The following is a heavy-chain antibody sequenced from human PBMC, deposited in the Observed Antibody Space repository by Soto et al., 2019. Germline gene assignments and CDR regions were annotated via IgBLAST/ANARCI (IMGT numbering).Heavy chain of an antibody. Sequence: GGSLRLSCTTSGFTFNTYGMHWVRQAPGKGLEWVAIIWYDGSNKYYADSVKGRFTISRDNSKYTLYLQMNSLRAEDTALYYCARADCTGAYCYSWPFNYGVDVWGQGTTVTVSS. CDR3: ARADCTGAYCYSWPFNYGVDV. CDR1: GFTFNTYG. V-gene: IGHV3-33*08. J-gene: IGHJ6*02. CDR2: IWYDGSNK. D-gene: IGHD2-15*01.